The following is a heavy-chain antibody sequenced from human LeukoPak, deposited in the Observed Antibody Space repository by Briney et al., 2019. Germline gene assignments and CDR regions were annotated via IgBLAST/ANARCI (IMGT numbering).Heavy chain of an antibody. CDR1: GFTFSYAW. Sequence: GGSLRLSCAASGFTFSYAWMSWVRQAPGEGLEWVGRIKSKTDGGTTDYAAPVKGRFTISRDDSKNTLYLQMNSLKTEDTAVYYCTTDITIFGVIKGEVYFDYWGQGTLVTVSS. CDR2: IKSKTDGGTT. D-gene: IGHD3-3*01. V-gene: IGHV3-15*01. CDR3: TTDITIFGVIKGEVYFDY. J-gene: IGHJ4*02.